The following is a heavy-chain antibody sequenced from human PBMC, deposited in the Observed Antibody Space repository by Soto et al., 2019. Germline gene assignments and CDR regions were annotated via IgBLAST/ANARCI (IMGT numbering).Heavy chain of an antibody. Sequence: EVQLVESGGVLVKPGGSLRLSCAAAGFPLSSYSMNWVRQAPGKGLEWVSSSSSSSSNIYYAESVKGRFTMSRDSAKNSLYLQMDSLRAEDTAIYYCAQSGSSYASGGGSFDLWVQGTLVTVSS. CDR1: GFPLSSYS. D-gene: IGHD5-18*01. CDR2: SSSSSSNI. V-gene: IGHV3-21*01. J-gene: IGHJ4*02. CDR3: AQSGSSYASGGGSFDL.